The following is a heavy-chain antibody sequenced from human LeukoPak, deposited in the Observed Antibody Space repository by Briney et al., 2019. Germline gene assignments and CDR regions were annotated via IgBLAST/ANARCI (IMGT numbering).Heavy chain of an antibody. CDR1: GGSISSYY. D-gene: IGHD6-19*01. V-gene: IGHV4-59*01. CDR3: ARGQPEEQWLVVGNWFDP. J-gene: IGHJ5*02. CDR2: IYYSGST. Sequence: SETLSLTCTVSGGSISSYYWSWIRQPPGKGLEWIGYIYYSGSTNYNPSLKSRVTISVDTSKNQFSLKLSSVTAADTAVYYCARGQPEEQWLVVGNWFDPWGQGTLVAVSS.